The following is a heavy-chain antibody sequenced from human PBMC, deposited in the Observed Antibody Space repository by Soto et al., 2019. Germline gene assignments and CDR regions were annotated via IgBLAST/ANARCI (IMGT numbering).Heavy chain of an antibody. V-gene: IGHV4-34*01. J-gene: IGHJ4*02. D-gene: IGHD5-12*01. CDR2: INHSGST. CDR3: AREDVEMATIYAY. Sequence: SETLSLTCAVYGGSFSGYYWSWIRQPPGKGLEWIGEINHSGSTNYNPSLKSRVTISVDTSKNQFSLKLSSVTAADTAVYYCAREDVEMATIYAYWGQRTLVTVSS. CDR1: GGSFSGYY.